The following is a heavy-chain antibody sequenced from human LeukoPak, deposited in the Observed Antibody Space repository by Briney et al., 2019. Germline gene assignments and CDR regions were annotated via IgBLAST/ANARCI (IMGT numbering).Heavy chain of an antibody. D-gene: IGHD5-18*01. CDR2: IYWDDDK. J-gene: IGHJ4*02. CDR3: AHIFTLDSSMVN. V-gene: IGHV2-5*02. Sequence: SGPTLVKPTQTLTLTCTFSGFSLSTSGMGVGWIRQPPGKALEWLALIYWDDDKRYSPSLKSRLTITKDTSKNQVVLTMTKMDPVDTATYYCAHIFTLDSSMVNWGQGTLVTVSS. CDR1: GFSLSTSGMG.